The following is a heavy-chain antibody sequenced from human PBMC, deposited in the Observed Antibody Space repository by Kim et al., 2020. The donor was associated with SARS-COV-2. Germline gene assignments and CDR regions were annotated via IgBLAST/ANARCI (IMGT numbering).Heavy chain of an antibody. D-gene: IGHD3-10*01. CDR3: AKDRNRYYGSGSLSLFDP. CDR2: INAGNGNT. Sequence: ASVKVSCKASGYTFTSYDMHWVRQAPGQRLEWMGWINAGNGNTKYSQKFQGRVTITRDTSASTAYMELSSLRSEDTAVYYCAKDRNRYYGSGSLSLFDPWGQGTLLTVSA. J-gene: IGHJ5*02. V-gene: IGHV1-3*01. CDR1: GYTFTSYD.